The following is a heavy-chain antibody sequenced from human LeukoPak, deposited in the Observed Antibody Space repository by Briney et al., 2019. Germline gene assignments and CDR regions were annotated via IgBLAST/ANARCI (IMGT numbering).Heavy chain of an antibody. J-gene: IGHJ5*02. Sequence: PGGSLRLSCAASGFTFNTYEMNWVRQAPGKGLEWVSYINSGGITKYYADSMKGRFTISRDNAKNSLSLQMNSLRAEDTAVYYCVKGHSSSSFDPWGQGTLVTVSS. V-gene: IGHV3-48*03. CDR3: VKGHSSSSFDP. CDR1: GFTFNTYE. CDR2: INSGGITK. D-gene: IGHD6-6*01.